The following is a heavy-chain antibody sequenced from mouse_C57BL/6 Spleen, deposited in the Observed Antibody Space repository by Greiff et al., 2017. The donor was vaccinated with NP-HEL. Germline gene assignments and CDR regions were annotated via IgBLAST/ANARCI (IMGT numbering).Heavy chain of an antibody. V-gene: IGHV1-42*01. CDR3: ARRGSDAMDY. CDR1: GYSFPGYY. CDR2: INPSTGGT. Sequence: EVQLQQSGPELVKPGASVKISCKASGYSFPGYYMNWVKQSPEKSLEWIGEINPSTGGTTYNQKFKAKATLTVDKSSSTAYMQLKSLTSEDSAVYYCARRGSDAMDYWGQGTSVTVSS. J-gene: IGHJ4*01. D-gene: IGHD1-1*01.